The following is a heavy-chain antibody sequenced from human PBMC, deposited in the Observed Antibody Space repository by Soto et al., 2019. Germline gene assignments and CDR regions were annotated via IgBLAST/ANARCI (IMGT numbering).Heavy chain of an antibody. Sequence: GASVKVSCKASGYTFTSYGISWVRQAPGQGLEWMGWISAYNGNTNYAQKLQGRGTMTTDTSTSTAYMELRSLRSDDTAVYYCARDYDYGDYYGYYYGMDVWGQGTTVTVSS. CDR2: ISAYNGNT. CDR1: GYTFTSYG. J-gene: IGHJ6*02. D-gene: IGHD4-17*01. V-gene: IGHV1-18*01. CDR3: ARDYDYGDYYGYYYGMDV.